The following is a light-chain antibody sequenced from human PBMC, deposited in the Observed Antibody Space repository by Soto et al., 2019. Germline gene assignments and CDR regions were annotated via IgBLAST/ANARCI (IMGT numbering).Light chain of an antibody. J-gene: IGKJ4*01. Sequence: DIQMTQSPSTLSAAVGDRVTITCRASQTISNWMAWYQQKPGKSPKVLIFDASTLDGGVPSRFSGRRSGTDVAVTLSSLQPSDFATYYCQQYNTYPLTFGGGNKVEI. CDR1: QTISNW. V-gene: IGKV1-5*01. CDR3: QQYNTYPLT. CDR2: DAS.